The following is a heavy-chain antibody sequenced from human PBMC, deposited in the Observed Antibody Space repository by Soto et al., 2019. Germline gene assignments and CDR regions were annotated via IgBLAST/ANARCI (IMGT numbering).Heavy chain of an antibody. CDR1: GFTFSSYG. CDR2: IWYDGSNK. V-gene: IGHV3-33*01. D-gene: IGHD5-12*01. J-gene: IGHJ6*03. Sequence: SLRLSCAASGFTFSSYGMHWVRQAPGKGLEWVAVIWYDGSNKYYADSVKGRFTISRDNSKNTLYLQMTRNTSISTAYMELSSLRSEDTAVYYCARAQRGATITFNYYYYYMDVWGKGTTVTVSS. CDR3: SSLRSEDTAVYYCARAQRGATITFNYYYYYMDV.